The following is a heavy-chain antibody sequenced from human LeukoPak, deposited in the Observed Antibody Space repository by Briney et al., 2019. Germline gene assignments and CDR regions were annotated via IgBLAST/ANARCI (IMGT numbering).Heavy chain of an antibody. Sequence: SETLSLTCAVYGGSFSGYYWSWIRQPPGKGLEWIGEINHSGSTNYNPSLRSRVTISVDTSKNQFSLKLSSVTAADTAVYYCARGYGSSWYIFWSDPWGQGTLVTVSS. CDR3: ARGYGSSWYIFWSDP. D-gene: IGHD6-13*01. V-gene: IGHV4-34*01. CDR2: INHSGST. CDR1: GGSFSGYY. J-gene: IGHJ5*02.